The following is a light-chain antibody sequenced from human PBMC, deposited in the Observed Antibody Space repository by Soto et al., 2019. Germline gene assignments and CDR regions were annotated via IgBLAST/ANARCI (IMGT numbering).Light chain of an antibody. CDR2: DVS. V-gene: IGLV2-14*03. CDR3: SSYAGSSNV. Sequence: QSALTQPASVSGSPGQSITISCTGISADVSSSNFVSWYQHRPGKAPRLILYDVSHRPSGVSNRFSGSKSGNTASLTVSGLQAEDEADYYCSSYAGSSNVFGTGTKVTVL. J-gene: IGLJ1*01. CDR1: SADVSSSNF.